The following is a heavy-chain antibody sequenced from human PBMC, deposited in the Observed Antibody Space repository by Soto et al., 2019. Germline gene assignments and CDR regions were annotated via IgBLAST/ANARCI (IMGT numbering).Heavy chain of an antibody. J-gene: IGHJ4*01. D-gene: IGHD2-2*01. V-gene: IGHV3-15*07. Sequence: PGGSLRLSCAASGFTFSNAWINWVRQAPGKGLEWVGRIKSKTDGGTTDFAAPVKGRFAISRDDSKNVVYLQMNSLKTEDTAVYYCTTDSYITSVIIRFHYWGHGTLVTVSS. CDR3: TTDSYITSVIIRFHY. CDR2: IKSKTDGGTT. CDR1: GFTFSNAW.